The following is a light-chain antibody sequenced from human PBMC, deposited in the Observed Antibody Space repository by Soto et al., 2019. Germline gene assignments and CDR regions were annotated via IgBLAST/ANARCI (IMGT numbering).Light chain of an antibody. J-gene: IGLJ3*02. CDR1: SSNIGAGYD. CDR2: GNS. CDR3: QSYDSSLSGSV. V-gene: IGLV1-40*01. Sequence: HSVLTQPPSVSGAQGQRVTISCTGSSSNIGAGYDVHWYQQLPGTAPKLLIYGNSHRPSGVPDRYSGSKSGTSASRAITGLHDEDEDDYNCQSYDSSLSGSVFGGGTKLTVL.